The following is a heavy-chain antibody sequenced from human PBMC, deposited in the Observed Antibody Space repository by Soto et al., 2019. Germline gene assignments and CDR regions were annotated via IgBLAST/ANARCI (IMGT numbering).Heavy chain of an antibody. CDR1: GGTFSSYA. J-gene: IGHJ4*02. CDR2: FIPIFGTA. V-gene: IGHV1-69*01. D-gene: IGHD2-8*01. CDR3: ARDGHNGPIDY. Sequence: QVQLVQSGAEVKKPVSSVKVSCKASGGTFSSYAISWVRQAPGQGLEWMGGFIPIFGTANYAQKLQGRVTITADESTSAAYMEVSSLRSEVTAVYSCARDGHNGPIDYWGQGTLVTVSS.